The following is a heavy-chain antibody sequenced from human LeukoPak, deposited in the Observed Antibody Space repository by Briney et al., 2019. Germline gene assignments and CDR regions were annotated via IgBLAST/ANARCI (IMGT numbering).Heavy chain of an antibody. CDR3: ANRIKILRVPAYWYFDL. CDR1: GYTFTSYY. Sequence: GASVKVSCKASGYTFTSYYMHWARQAPGQGLEWMGIINPSGGSTSYAQKFQGRVTMTRDTSTSTVYMELNSLRAEDTAVYYCANRIKILRVPAYWYFDLWGRGTLVTVSS. V-gene: IGHV1-46*01. J-gene: IGHJ2*01. CDR2: INPSGGST. D-gene: IGHD2/OR15-2a*01.